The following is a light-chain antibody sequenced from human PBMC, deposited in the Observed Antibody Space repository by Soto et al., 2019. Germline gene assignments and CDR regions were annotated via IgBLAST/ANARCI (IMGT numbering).Light chain of an antibody. CDR2: GAS. V-gene: IGKV3-15*01. Sequence: ELVMTQSPATLSVSPGESAPLSCRASQSVSSNLAWYQQNPGPAPSLLIYGASTRATGIPARFSGSGSGTEVTLTISSLQSEDFAVYYCQQYNNWPRTFGQGTKVEIK. J-gene: IGKJ1*01. CDR3: QQYNNWPRT. CDR1: QSVSSN.